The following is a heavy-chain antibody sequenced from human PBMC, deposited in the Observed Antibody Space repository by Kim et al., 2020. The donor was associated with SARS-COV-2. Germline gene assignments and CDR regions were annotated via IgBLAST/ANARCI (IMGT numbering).Heavy chain of an antibody. J-gene: IGHJ2*01. Sequence: GGSLRLSCAASGFTFSSYAMHWVRQAPGKGLEWVAVISYDGSNKYYADSVKGRFTISRDNSKNTLYLQMNSLRAEDTAVYYCARMPDSSGYYDNEWYFD. CDR3: ARMPDSSGYYDNEWYFD. V-gene: IGHV3-30-3*01. CDR2: ISYDGSNK. CDR1: GFTFSSYA. D-gene: IGHD3-22*01.